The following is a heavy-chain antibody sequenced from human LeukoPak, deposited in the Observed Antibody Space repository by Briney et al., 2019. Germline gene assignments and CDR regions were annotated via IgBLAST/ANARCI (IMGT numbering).Heavy chain of an antibody. J-gene: IGHJ3*02. CDR2: IIPIFGTA. CDR3: ASLPNYYDSSGLDAFDI. V-gene: IGHV1-69*05. Sequence: GASVKVCCKASGGTFSSYAISWVRQAPGQGLEWMGGIIPIFGTANYAQKFQGRVTITTDESTSTAYMELSSLRSEDTAVYYCASLPNYYDSSGLDAFDIWGQGTMVTVSS. D-gene: IGHD3-22*01. CDR1: GGTFSSYA.